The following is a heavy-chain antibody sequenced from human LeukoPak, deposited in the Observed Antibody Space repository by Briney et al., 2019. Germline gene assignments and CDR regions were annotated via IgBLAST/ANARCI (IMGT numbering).Heavy chain of an antibody. CDR2: ITWDSGSI. V-gene: IGHV3-9*01. D-gene: IGHD3-22*01. CDR3: ARATRKWLQGAFDI. CDR1: GFTFDDYV. Sequence: PGGSLRLSCAASGFTFDDYVMHWVRQAPGKGLEWVSGITWDSGSIAYADSVKGRFTISRDNAKNSLYLQMNSLRAEDTAVYYCARATRKWLQGAFDIWGQGTMVTVSS. J-gene: IGHJ3*02.